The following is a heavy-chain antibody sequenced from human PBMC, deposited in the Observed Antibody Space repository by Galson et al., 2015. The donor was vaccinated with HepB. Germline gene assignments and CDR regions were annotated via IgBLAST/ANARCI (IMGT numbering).Heavy chain of an antibody. CDR1: GFTFSNAW. Sequence: SLRLSCAASGFTFSNAWMSWVRQAPGKGLEWVGRIKSKTDGGTTDYAAPVKGRFTISRDDSKNTLYLQMNSLKTEDTAVYYCTTDRIVVVIPSTFDYWGQGTLVTVSS. V-gene: IGHV3-15*01. J-gene: IGHJ4*02. CDR3: TTDRIVVVIPSTFDY. CDR2: IKSKTDGGTT. D-gene: IGHD3-22*01.